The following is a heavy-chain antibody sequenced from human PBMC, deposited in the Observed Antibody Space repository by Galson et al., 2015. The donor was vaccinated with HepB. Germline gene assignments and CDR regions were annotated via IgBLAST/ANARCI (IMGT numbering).Heavy chain of an antibody. J-gene: IGHJ4*02. CDR1: GVSININSFY. V-gene: IGHV4-39*01. CDR3: ARQWANTWEFDS. Sequence: TLSLTCSVSGVSININSFYWGWIRQSPGKGLEWIGSACNNTIAFYNVSLTSRVAMSVDTSKNEFSLNLTFVTAADTAVYYCARQWANTWEFDSWGQGSLVTVSS. D-gene: IGHD1-26*01. CDR2: ACNNTIA.